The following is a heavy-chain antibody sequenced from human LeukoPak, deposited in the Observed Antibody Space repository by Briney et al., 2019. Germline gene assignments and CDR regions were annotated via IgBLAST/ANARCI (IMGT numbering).Heavy chain of an antibody. D-gene: IGHD3-9*01. Sequence: PGGSLRLSCAASGFTFSNAWMSWVRQAPGKGLEWVSAISDDGDSTYYADSVKGRFTISRDKSKNTLDLQMNSLRAEDSAIYYCARDSPVLTVWGQGTLVTVSS. CDR2: ISDDGDST. V-gene: IGHV3-23*01. CDR1: GFTFSNAW. J-gene: IGHJ4*02. CDR3: ARDSPVLTV.